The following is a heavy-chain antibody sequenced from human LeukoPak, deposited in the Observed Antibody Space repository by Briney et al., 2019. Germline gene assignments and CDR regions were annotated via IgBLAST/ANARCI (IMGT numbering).Heavy chain of an antibody. CDR3: AGGRWLQAFDY. Sequence: SETLSLTCTVSGGSISSYYWSWIRQPPGEGLEWIGYIYYSGSTNYNPSLKSRVTISVDTSKNQFSLKLSSVTAVDTAVYYCAGGRWLQAFDYWGQGALVTVSS. V-gene: IGHV4-59*01. J-gene: IGHJ4*02. D-gene: IGHD5-24*01. CDR1: GGSISSYY. CDR2: IYYSGST.